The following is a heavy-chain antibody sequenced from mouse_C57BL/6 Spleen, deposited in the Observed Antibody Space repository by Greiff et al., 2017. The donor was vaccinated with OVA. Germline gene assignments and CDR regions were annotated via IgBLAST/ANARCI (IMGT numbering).Heavy chain of an antibody. CDR1: GFTFSSYA. V-gene: IGHV5-9-1*02. CDR2: ISSGGDYI. Sequence: EVQVVESGEGLVKPGGSLKLSCAASGFTFSSYAMSWVRQTPEKRLEWVAYISSGGDYIYYADTVKGRFTISRDNARNTLYLQMSSLKSEDTAMYYCTRVGDYYGSSYGAWFAYWGQGTLVTVSA. CDR3: TRVGDYYGSSYGAWFAY. D-gene: IGHD1-1*01. J-gene: IGHJ3*01.